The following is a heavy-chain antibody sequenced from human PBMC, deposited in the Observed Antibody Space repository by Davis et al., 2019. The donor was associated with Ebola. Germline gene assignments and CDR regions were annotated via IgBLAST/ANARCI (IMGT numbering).Heavy chain of an antibody. CDR2: TYYSSKWYK. CDR3: ARGWLRAGMDV. J-gene: IGHJ6*04. Sequence: HSQTLSLTCAISGDSVSGKNGAWNWIRQSPSRGLEWLGRTYYSSKWYKDYAVSVKSRITINPDTSKNQFSLQLNSVTPEDTALYYCARGWLRAGMDVWGEGTTVTVSS. V-gene: IGHV6-1*01. D-gene: IGHD5-18*01. CDR1: GDSVSGKNGA.